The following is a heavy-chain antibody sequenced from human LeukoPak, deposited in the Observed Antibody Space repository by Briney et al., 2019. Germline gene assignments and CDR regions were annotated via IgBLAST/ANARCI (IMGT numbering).Heavy chain of an antibody. J-gene: IGHJ4*02. CDR3: ARYYDSGGVNPDFDY. CDR2: ISGYNGIT. Sequence: GASVKVSCKASGYTFTSYGIGWVRQAPGQGLEWMGWISGYNGITNYAQNLQGRVTMTTDTSTSTAYMELRSLRSDDTAMFYCARYYDSGGVNPDFDYWGQGTLVTVSS. CDR1: GYTFTSYG. V-gene: IGHV1-18*01. D-gene: IGHD3-22*01.